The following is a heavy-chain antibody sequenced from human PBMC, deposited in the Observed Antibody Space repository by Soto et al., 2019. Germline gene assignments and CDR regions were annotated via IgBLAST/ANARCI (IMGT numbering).Heavy chain of an antibody. J-gene: IGHJ4*02. CDR1: GYSFTSYW. CDR3: ARLYSDSSGYYTATCDY. D-gene: IGHD3-22*01. CDR2: IYPGDSDT. Sequence: GESLKISCKGSGYSFTSYWIGWVRQMPGKGLEWMGIIYPGDSDTRYSPSFQGQVTISADKSISTAYLQWSSLKASDTAMYYCARLYSDSSGYYTATCDYWGQGTLVTV. V-gene: IGHV5-51*01.